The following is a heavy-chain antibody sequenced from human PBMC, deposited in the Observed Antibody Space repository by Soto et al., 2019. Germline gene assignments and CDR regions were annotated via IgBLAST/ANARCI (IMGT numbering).Heavy chain of an antibody. CDR1: GFTFSSYG. D-gene: IGHD3-22*01. Sequence: QVHLVESGGGVVQPGRSLRLSCAASGFTFSSYGMHWVRQAPGKGLEWVAVISYDGRNKDYADSVKGRFTISRDNSKNTLFLQMNNLRAEDTAVYYCAKDQAQDYYDSSGTDAFDIWGQGTMVTVSS. J-gene: IGHJ3*02. CDR3: AKDQAQDYYDSSGTDAFDI. V-gene: IGHV3-30*18. CDR2: ISYDGRNK.